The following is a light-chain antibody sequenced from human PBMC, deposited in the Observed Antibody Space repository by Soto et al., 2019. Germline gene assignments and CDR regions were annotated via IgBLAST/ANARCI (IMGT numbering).Light chain of an antibody. J-gene: IGKJ5*01. CDR1: QGLSSA. V-gene: IGKV1-13*02. CDR3: QQLETYPLT. CDR2: DVF. Sequence: AIQVTQSPSSLSASVGDTVTITCRASQGLSSAFAWYQQKPGKVPRLLIYDVFNLQSGVPSRFSGSGSGTDFTLTISRLQPEDFATYYCQQLETYPLTFGQGTRLDVK.